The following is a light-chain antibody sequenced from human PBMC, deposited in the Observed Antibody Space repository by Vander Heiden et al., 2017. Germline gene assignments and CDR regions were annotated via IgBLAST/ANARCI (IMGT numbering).Light chain of an antibody. CDR2: RNN. CDR1: SSNIGSNY. J-gene: IGLJ2*01. Sequence: QSVLTQPHSASGTPGQRVTISCSGSSSNIGSNYVYWYQQLPGTAPKLLIYRNNQRPSGVPDRFSGSKSGTSASLAISGLRSEDEADYYCAAWDDSLSDVVFGGGTKLTVL. CDR3: AAWDDSLSDVV. V-gene: IGLV1-47*01.